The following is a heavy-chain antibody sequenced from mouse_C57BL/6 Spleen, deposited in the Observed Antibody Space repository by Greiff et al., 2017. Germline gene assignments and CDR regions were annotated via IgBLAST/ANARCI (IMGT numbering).Heavy chain of an antibody. CDR1: GYTFTSYW. J-gene: IGHJ4*01. CDR2: IYPSDSET. D-gene: IGHD2-4*01. Sequence: QVQLQQSGAELVRPGSSVKLSCKASGYTFTSYWMDWVKQRPGQGLEWIGNIYPSDSETHYNQKFKDKATLTVDKSSSTAYMQLSSLTSEDSAVYYCARVSTMITTTGSGYYAMDYWGQGTSVTVSS. V-gene: IGHV1-61*01. CDR3: ARVSTMITTTGSGYYAMDY.